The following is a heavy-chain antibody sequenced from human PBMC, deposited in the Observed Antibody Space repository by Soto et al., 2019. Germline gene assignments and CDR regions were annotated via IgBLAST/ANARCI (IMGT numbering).Heavy chain of an antibody. V-gene: IGHV4-39*01. J-gene: IGHJ3*02. D-gene: IGHD3-9*01. CDR3: ARPTRLRYFDWLSHDAFEI. CDR2: IYYSGST. CDR1: GGSISSSSYY. Sequence: PSETLSLTCTVSGGSISSSSYYWGWIRQPPGKGLEWIGSIYYSGSTYYNPSLKSRVTISVDTSKNQFSLKLSSVTAADTAVYYCARPTRLRYFDWLSHDAFEIWGQGTMVTVSS.